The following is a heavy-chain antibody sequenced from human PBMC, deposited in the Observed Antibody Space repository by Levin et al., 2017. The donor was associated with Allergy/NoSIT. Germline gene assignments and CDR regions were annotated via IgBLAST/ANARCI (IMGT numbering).Heavy chain of an antibody. Sequence: MSSETLSLTCTVSGGSISSYYWNWIRQPPGKGLEWIGYIYYTGSTNCDPSLKSRVTVSLDTPKNQFSLKLSSVTAADTAVYYCARYYSGSNLDAFDIWGQGTMVTVSS. CDR1: GGSISSYY. CDR3: ARYYSGSNLDAFDI. CDR2: IYYTGST. J-gene: IGHJ3*02. D-gene: IGHD1-26*01. V-gene: IGHV4-59*01.